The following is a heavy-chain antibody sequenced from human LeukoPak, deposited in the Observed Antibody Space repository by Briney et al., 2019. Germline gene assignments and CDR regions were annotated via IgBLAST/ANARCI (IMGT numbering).Heavy chain of an antibody. J-gene: IGHJ6*02. CDR2: ISSSSSYI. V-gene: IGHV3-21*01. CDR3: ARSLRFWSGYYWGGGDYYYGMDV. Sequence: PGGSLRLSCAASGFTFSSYSMNWVRQAPGRGLEWVSSISSSSSYIYYADSVKGRFTISRDNAKNSLYLQMNSLRAEDTAVYYCARSLRFWSGYYWGGGDYYYGMDVWGQGTTVTVSS. CDR1: GFTFSSYS. D-gene: IGHD3-3*01.